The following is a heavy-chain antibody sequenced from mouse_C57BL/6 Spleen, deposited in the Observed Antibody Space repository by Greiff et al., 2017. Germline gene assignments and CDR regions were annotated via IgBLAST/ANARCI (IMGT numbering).Heavy chain of an antibody. CDR1: GYTFTSYW. V-gene: IGHV1-55*01. Sequence: QVPLQQPGAELVKPGASVKMSCKASGYTFTSYWITWVKQSPGQGLEWIGDIYPGSGSTNYNEKFKSKATLTVDTSSSTAYMQLSSLTSEDSAVYSCARSGDSSGTGFAYWGQGTLVTVSA. CDR3: ARSGDSSGTGFAY. J-gene: IGHJ3*01. D-gene: IGHD3-2*02. CDR2: IYPGSGST.